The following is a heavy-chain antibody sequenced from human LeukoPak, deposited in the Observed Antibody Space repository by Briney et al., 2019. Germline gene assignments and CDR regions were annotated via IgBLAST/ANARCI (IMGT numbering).Heavy chain of an antibody. J-gene: IGHJ3*02. Sequence: GGSLRLSCAASGFTVSSNYMTWVRQAPGKGLEWVSLIYSGGSTCYADSVKGRFTVSRDNSKNTPYLQMNSLRAEDTAVYYCARDFAGNPDGFDIWGQGTMVTVSS. D-gene: IGHD1-14*01. V-gene: IGHV3-66*01. CDR3: ARDFAGNPDGFDI. CDR2: IYSGGST. CDR1: GFTVSSNY.